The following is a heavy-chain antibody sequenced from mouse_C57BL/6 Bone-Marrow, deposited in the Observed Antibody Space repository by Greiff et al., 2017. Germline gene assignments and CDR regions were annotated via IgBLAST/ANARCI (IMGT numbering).Heavy chain of an antibody. V-gene: IGHV1-26*01. D-gene: IGHD1-1*01. CDR1: GYTFTDYY. Sequence: VQLKESGPELVKPGASVKLSCKASGYTFTDYYMNWVKQSHGKSLAWIGDINPNNGGTSYNQKFKGKATLTVDKSSSTAYMELRSLTSEDSAVEDCENNYGRYWYFDVWGTGTTVTVSS. J-gene: IGHJ1*03. CDR3: ENNYGRYWYFDV. CDR2: INPNNGGT.